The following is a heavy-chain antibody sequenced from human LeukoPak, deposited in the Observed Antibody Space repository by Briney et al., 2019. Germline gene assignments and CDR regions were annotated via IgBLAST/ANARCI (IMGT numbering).Heavy chain of an antibody. CDR3: SLTTVFIPLAY. J-gene: IGHJ4*02. V-gene: IGHV3-21*01. D-gene: IGHD4-17*01. CDR2: ISSTTKYI. CDR1: GSTFSSYT. Sequence: GSLRLSCAASGSTFSSYTMNWVRQAPGKGLEWVSSISSTTKYIYYADSVKGRFTVSRDNAKNSLYLQMNSLRVEDTAVYYCSLTTVFIPLAYWGQGTLVTVSS.